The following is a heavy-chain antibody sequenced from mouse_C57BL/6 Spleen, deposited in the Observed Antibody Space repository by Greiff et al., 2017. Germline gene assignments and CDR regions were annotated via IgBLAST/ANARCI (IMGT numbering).Heavy chain of an antibody. Sequence: EVQLQQSGGGLVKPGGSLKLSCAASGFTFSDYGMHWVRQAPEKGLEWVAYISSGSSTIYYADTVKGRFTISRDNAKNTLFLQMTSLRSEDTAMYYCAKETGSYFDYWGQGTTLTVSS. CDR2: ISSGSSTI. CDR1: GFTFSDYG. J-gene: IGHJ2*01. D-gene: IGHD4-1*01. V-gene: IGHV5-17*01. CDR3: AKETGSYFDY.